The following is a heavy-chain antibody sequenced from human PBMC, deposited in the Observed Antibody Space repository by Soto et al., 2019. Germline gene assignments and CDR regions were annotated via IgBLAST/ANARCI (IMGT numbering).Heavy chain of an antibody. CDR2: IYPGDSDT. V-gene: IGHV5-51*01. CDR1: GYSFTSYW. J-gene: IGHJ6*02. Sequence: PGESLKISCKGSGYSFTSYWIGWVRQMPGKGLEWMGIIYPGDSDTRYSPSFQGQVTISADKPISTAYLQWSSLKASDTAMYYCARSGIAAAGTGPTSYYYYYGMDVWGQGTTVTVSS. D-gene: IGHD6-13*01. CDR3: ARSGIAAAGTGPTSYYYYYGMDV.